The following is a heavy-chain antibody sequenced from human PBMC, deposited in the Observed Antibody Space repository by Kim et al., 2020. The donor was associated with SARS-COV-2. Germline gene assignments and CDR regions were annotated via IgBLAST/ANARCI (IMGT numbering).Heavy chain of an antibody. J-gene: IGHJ6*02. Sequence: YTGSGEGRFTISRDNSKNTLYLQMNSLRAEDTAVYYCARTLVLSGYYGMDVWGLGTTVTVSS. CDR3: ARTLVLSGYYGMDV. V-gene: IGHV3-33*01. D-gene: IGHD3-10*01.